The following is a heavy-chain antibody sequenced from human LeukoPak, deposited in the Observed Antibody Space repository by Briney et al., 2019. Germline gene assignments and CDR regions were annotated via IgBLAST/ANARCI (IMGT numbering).Heavy chain of an antibody. CDR2: ISWYSGSI. J-gene: IGHJ6*02. D-gene: IGHD6-19*01. Sequence: GRSLRLSCAASGFTFDDYAMHWVRQAPGKGLGWVSGISWYSGSIGYADSVKGRFTISRDNAKNSLYLQMISLRAEDTALYYCAKDSYMRGAVAGPEYYYYYGMDVWGQGTTVTVSS. CDR1: GFTFDDYA. V-gene: IGHV3-9*01. CDR3: AKDSYMRGAVAGPEYYYYYGMDV.